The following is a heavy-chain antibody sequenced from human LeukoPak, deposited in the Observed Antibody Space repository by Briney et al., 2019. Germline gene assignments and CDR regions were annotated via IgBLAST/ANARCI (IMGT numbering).Heavy chain of an antibody. J-gene: IGHJ4*02. V-gene: IGHV3-74*01. CDR2: INSDGSST. CDR1: GLTFSSYW. CDR3: ASNFHGGYHY. D-gene: IGHD4-17*01. Sequence: GGSLRLSCAASGLTFSSYWMHWVRRAPGKGLVWVSRINSDGSSTSYADSVKGRFTISRDNAKNTLYLQMNSLRAEDTAVYYCASNFHGGYHYWGQGTLVTVSS.